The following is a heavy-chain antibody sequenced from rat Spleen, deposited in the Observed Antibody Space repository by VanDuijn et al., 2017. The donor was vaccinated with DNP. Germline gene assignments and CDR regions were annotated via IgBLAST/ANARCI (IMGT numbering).Heavy chain of an antibody. CDR2: ISYDGSRT. J-gene: IGHJ4*01. D-gene: IGHD1-2*01. V-gene: IGHV5-31*01. Sequence: EVQLVESGGDLVQPGRSLKLSCVASGFTFNNYWMTWIRQVPGKGLEWVASISYDGSRTYYRDSVQGRFTISRDNAKSTLYLQMSSLRSEDTATYFCAGTGPHITIAASYAMDAWGQGTSVTVSS. CDR3: AGTGPHITIAASYAMDA. CDR1: GFTFNNYW.